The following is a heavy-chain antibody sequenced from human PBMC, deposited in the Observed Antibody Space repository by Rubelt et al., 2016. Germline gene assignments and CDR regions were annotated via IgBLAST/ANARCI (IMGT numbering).Heavy chain of an antibody. CDR3: ARGVVVVAATFWHYYYYMDV. Sequence: EWIGSIYQSGSTYYNPSLKSRVTISIDTSKNQFSLKLSSVTAADTAVYYCARGVVVVAATFWHYYYYMDVWGKGTTVTVSS. CDR2: IYQSGST. D-gene: IGHD2-15*01. J-gene: IGHJ6*03. V-gene: IGHV4-38-2*02.